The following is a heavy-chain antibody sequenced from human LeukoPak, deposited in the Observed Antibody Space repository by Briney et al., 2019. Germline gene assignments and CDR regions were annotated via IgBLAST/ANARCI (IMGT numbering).Heavy chain of an antibody. CDR1: GGSFSGYY. J-gene: IGHJ1*01. V-gene: IGHV4-34*01. CDR2: INHSGST. D-gene: IGHD4-17*01. CDR3: ATQTTVTRFSAEYFQH. Sequence: SETLSLTCAVYGGSFSGYYWSWIRQPPGKGLEWIGEINHSGSTNYNPSLKSRVTISVDTSKNQFSLKLSSVTAADTAVYYCATQTTVTRFSAEYFQHWGQGTLVTVSS.